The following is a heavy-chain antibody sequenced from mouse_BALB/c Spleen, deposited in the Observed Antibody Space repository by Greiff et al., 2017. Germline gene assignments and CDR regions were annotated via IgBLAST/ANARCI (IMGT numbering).Heavy chain of an antibody. CDR2: INPSNGRT. D-gene: IGHD2-2*01. J-gene: IGHJ4*01. Sequence: QVQLQQPGAELVKPGASVKLSCKASGYTFTSYWMHWVKQRPGQGLEWIGEINPSNGRTNYNEKFKSKATLTVDKSSSTAYMQLSSLTSEDSAVYYCARWFHYAMDYWGQGTSVTVSS. CDR1: GYTFTSYW. V-gene: IGHV1S81*02. CDR3: ARWFHYAMDY.